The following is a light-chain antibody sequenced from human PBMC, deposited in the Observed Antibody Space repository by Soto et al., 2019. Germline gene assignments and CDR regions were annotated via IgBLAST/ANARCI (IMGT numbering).Light chain of an antibody. J-gene: IGLJ2*01. CDR3: GTWDSSLSGYVV. CDR2: ESD. CDR1: FSNIGNNY. V-gene: IGLV1-51*02. Sequence: QSVLTQPPSVSAAPGQRVTISCSGSFSNIGNNYVSWYQQVPGTAPKLLIYESDKRPSGVPDRFSGSKSGTSATLGITGLRTGDEADYYCGTWDSSLSGYVVFGGGTKLTVL.